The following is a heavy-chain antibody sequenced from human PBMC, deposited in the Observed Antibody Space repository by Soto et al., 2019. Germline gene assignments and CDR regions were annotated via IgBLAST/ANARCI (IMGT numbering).Heavy chain of an antibody. CDR1: GFTFSSYG. V-gene: IGHV3-33*01. CDR2: IWYDGSNK. J-gene: IGHJ3*02. CDR3: ARDRLNSGAFDI. Sequence: GGSLRLSCAASGFTFSSYGMHWVRQAPGKGLEWVAVIWYDGSNKYYADSVKGRFTISRDNSKNTLYLQMNSLRAEDTAVYYCARDRLNSGAFDIWGQGTMVTVSS.